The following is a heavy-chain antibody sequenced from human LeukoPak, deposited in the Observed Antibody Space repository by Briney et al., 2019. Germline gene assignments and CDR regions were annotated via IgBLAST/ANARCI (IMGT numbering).Heavy chain of an antibody. Sequence: GGSLRLSCAASGFTVSSNYMSWVRQAPGKGLEWVAVISYDGSDKYYADSVKGRFTISRDNSMNTLYLEMNSLRAEDTAVYYCARERGRFLNLWGQGTLVTVSS. D-gene: IGHD3-3*01. CDR1: GFTVSSNY. J-gene: IGHJ5*02. V-gene: IGHV3-30*03. CDR2: ISYDGSDK. CDR3: ARERGRFLNL.